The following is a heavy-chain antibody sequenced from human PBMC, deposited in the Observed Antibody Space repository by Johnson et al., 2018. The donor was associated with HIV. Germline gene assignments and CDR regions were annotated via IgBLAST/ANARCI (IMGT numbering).Heavy chain of an antibody. D-gene: IGHD3-10*01. CDR1: GFTFSSYA. CDR2: ISYDGSNK. V-gene: IGHV3-30-3*01. Sequence: VLLLESGGGVVQPGGSRRLSCAASGFTFSSYAMHGVRQAPGKGLEWVAVISYDGSNKYYADSVKGRFPISRDNSKNTLYLQMNSLRAEDTAVYFCARDGRLWFGELLADAFDIWGPGTMVTVSS. J-gene: IGHJ3*02. CDR3: ARDGRLWFGELLADAFDI.